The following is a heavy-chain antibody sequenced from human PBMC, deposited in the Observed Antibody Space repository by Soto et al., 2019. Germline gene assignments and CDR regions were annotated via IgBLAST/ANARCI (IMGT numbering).Heavy chain of an antibody. CDR1: GFTFSPYS. Sequence: EELLVESGGGFVQPGGSLRLSCAASGFTFSPYSMSWVRQAPGKGLEWISYIDSASSSIHYSDSVKGRFTISRDNAKSSLWLQMNSLRDEDTAVYYCVRDRMWEQWLGPHDAFEIWGQGTMVTVSS. J-gene: IGHJ3*02. D-gene: IGHD6-19*01. CDR3: VRDRMWEQWLGPHDAFEI. V-gene: IGHV3-48*02. CDR2: IDSASSSI.